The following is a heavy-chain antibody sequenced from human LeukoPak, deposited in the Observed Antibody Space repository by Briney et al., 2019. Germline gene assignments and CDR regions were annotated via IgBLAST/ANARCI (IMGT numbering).Heavy chain of an antibody. CDR2: FDPEYGET. Sequence: APVKVSCKVSGYTLTELSMHWVRQAPGKGLEWMGGFDPEYGETIYAQKFQGRVTMTEDTSTDTAYMELSSLRSEDTAVYYCATVPRPAYYYESSGYYYRLDYWGQGTLVTVSS. V-gene: IGHV1-24*01. D-gene: IGHD3-22*01. CDR1: GYTLTELS. J-gene: IGHJ4*02. CDR3: ATVPRPAYYYESSGYYYRLDY.